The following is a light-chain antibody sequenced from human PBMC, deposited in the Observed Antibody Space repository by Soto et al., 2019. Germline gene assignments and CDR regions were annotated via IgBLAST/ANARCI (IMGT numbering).Light chain of an antibody. CDR3: QQRSNWPG. CDR2: DAS. V-gene: IGKV3-11*01. J-gene: IGKJ4*02. Sequence: EIVLTQSPATLSLSPGVRATLSCRASQSVSSYLAWYQQKPVQAPRLLIYDASNRATGIPARFSGSGSGTDFPVTISSLEPEDFAVYYCQQRSNWPGFGGGTKVEIK. CDR1: QSVSSY.